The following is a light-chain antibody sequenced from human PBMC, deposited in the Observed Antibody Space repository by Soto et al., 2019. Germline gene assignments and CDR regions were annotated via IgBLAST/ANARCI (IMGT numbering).Light chain of an antibody. V-gene: IGKV3-11*01. J-gene: IGKJ4*01. CDR3: QQRTDWGLT. CDR1: QSVGSH. CDR2: DAT. Sequence: ETVLTQSPATLSLSPGERATLSCRASQSVGSHLTWYRQRPGQAPRLLIYDATNRATGIPARFSGSGSGTDVTPAISSLEPEDFAVYYSQQRTDWGLTCGGGTRVEIK.